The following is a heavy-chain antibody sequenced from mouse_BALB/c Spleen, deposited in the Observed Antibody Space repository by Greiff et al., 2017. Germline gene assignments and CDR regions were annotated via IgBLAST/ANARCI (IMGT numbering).Heavy chain of an antibody. Sequence: DVMLVESGGGLVQPGGSRKLSCAASGFTFSSFGMHWVRQAPEKGLEWVAYISSGSSTIYYADTVKGRFTISRDNPKNTLFLQMTSLRSEDTAVYYCATSLDNYAMDYWGQGTSVTVSS. CDR3: ATSLDNYAMDY. CDR1: GFTFSSFG. D-gene: IGHD6-5*01. J-gene: IGHJ4*01. V-gene: IGHV5-17*02. CDR2: ISSGSSTI.